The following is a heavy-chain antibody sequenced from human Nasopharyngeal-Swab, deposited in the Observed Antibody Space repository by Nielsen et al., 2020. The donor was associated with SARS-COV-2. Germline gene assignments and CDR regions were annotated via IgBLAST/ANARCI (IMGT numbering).Heavy chain of an antibody. CDR3: ATRQRPSYSSGWYQQITDY. D-gene: IGHD6-19*01. V-gene: IGHV4-39*01. J-gene: IGHJ4*02. Sequence: RQPPGKGLEWIGSIYYSGSTYYNPSLKSRVTISVDTSKNQFSLKLSSVTAADTAVYYCATRQRPSYSSGWYQQITDYWGQGTLVTVSS. CDR2: IYYSGST.